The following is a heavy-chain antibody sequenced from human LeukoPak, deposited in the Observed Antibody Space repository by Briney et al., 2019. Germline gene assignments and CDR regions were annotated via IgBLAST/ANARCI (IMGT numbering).Heavy chain of an antibody. J-gene: IGHJ4*02. CDR3: AKDREGIDY. Sequence: PGGSLRLSCAAAGFTFSSYAMSWVRQAPGKGLEWVSAISGSGGSTYYADSVKGRFAISRDSSKTTLYLQMNSLRAEDTAVYYCAKDREGIDYWGQGTLVTVSS. V-gene: IGHV3-23*01. CDR1: GFTFSSYA. D-gene: IGHD1-26*01. CDR2: ISGSGGST.